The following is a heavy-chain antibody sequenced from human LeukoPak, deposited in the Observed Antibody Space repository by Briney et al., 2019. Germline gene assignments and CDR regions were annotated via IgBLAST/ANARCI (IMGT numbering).Heavy chain of an antibody. CDR2: IYHSGST. CDR3: ARVLADSSGWYHFDY. D-gene: IGHD6-19*01. Sequence: PSETLSLTCTVSGASISSYYWSWIRQPPGKGLEWIGNIYHSGSTNYNPSLKSRVTISLDTSKNQFSLKLSSVTAADTAVYYCARVLADSSGWYHFDYWGQGTLVTVSS. V-gene: IGHV4-59*01. J-gene: IGHJ4*02. CDR1: GASISSYY.